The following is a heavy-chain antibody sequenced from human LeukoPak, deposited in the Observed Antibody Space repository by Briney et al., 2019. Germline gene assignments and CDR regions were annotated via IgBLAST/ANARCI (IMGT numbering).Heavy chain of an antibody. D-gene: IGHD4-17*01. J-gene: IGHJ4*02. CDR1: GFTFRSFS. CDR2: ITSTSGST. CDR3: ARVIGSYGDSAY. Sequence: GGSLRLSCAASGFTFRSFSMNWVRQAPGKGLEWISYITSTSGSTYYADSVKGRFTISRDNAKNSLYLQMDSLRDGDTAVYYCARVIGSYGDSAYWGQGTLVTVSS. V-gene: IGHV3-48*02.